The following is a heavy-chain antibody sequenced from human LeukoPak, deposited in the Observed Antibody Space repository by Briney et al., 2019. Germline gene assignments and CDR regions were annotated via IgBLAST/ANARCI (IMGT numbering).Heavy chain of an antibody. CDR1: GYTFTSYG. CDR3: ARILDTAMAPPGHDAFDI. V-gene: IGHV1-18*01. CDR2: ISAYNGNT. J-gene: IGHJ3*02. D-gene: IGHD5-18*01. Sequence: GASVKVSCKASGYTFTSYGISWVRQAPGQGLEWMGWISAYNGNTNYAQKLQGRVTMTTDTSTSTAYMELSRLRSDDTAVYYCARILDTAMAPPGHDAFDIWGQGTMVTVSS.